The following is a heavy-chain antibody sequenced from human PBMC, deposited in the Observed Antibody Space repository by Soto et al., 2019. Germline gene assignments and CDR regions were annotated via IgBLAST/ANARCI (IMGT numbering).Heavy chain of an antibody. CDR2: ISSSGSII. CDR3: ARDTAFDS. V-gene: IGHV3-48*03. J-gene: IGHJ5*01. CDR1: GFTFSTYE. Sequence: GGSLRLSCAASGFTFSTYEMNWVRQAPGKGPEWISYISSSGSIIYYADSVKGRFTISRDNAKNSLFLQMNSLRVDDTAFYYCARDTAFDSWGQGTLVTVSS.